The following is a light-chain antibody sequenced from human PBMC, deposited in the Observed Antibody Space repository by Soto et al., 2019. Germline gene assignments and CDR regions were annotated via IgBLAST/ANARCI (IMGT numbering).Light chain of an antibody. CDR2: GAS. CDR3: QQYNNRPPWT. V-gene: IGKV3-15*01. CDR1: QSVGSN. Sequence: EIVMTQSPATLSVSPGERATLSCRASQSVGSNLAWYQQKPGQAPRLLMYGASTRATGIPARFSGSGSGAEFPLTISSLQSEDFAVYYCQQYNNRPPWTFGQGTKLEIK. J-gene: IGKJ1*01.